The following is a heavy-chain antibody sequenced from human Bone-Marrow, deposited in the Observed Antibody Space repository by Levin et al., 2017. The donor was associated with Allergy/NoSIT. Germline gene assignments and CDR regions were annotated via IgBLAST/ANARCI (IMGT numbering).Heavy chain of an antibody. J-gene: IGHJ6*02. CDR3: ARLPGYCSSTSCYGHYVMDV. CDR1: GDSISSNSYY. CDR2: INYSGNT. D-gene: IGHD2-2*01. Sequence: PSETLSLTCTVSGDSISSNSYYWGWIRQPPGKGLEWMGSINYSGNTYYNPSLKSRVTISVDTSKNQFSLKLTSVTAADTAAYHCARLPGYCSSTSCYGHYVMDVWGQGTTVTVSS. V-gene: IGHV4-39*01.